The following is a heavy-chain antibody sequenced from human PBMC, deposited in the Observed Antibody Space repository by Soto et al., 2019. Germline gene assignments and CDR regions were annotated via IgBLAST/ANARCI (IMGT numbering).Heavy chain of an antibody. CDR3: ARAGDIVVVPAAIYWFDP. D-gene: IGHD2-2*02. V-gene: IGHV1-3*01. CDR1: GYTFTSYA. J-gene: IGHJ5*02. Sequence: ASVKVSCKASGYTFTSYAMHWVRQAPGQRLEWMGWINAGNGNTKYSQKFQGRVTITRDTSASTAYMELSSLRSEDTAVYYCARAGDIVVVPAAIYWFDPWGQGTLVTVS. CDR2: INAGNGNT.